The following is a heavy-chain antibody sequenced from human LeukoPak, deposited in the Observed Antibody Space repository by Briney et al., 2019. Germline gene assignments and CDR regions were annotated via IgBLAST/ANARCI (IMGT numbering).Heavy chain of an antibody. Sequence: GGSLRLSCAASGFTFGSYWMNWVRQAPGKGLEWVANIKQDGTEKFYVDSVKGRFTISRDNAKNSLYLQMNSLRAEDTAVYYCAKEGAYPIITYDSWGQGTLVAVSS. J-gene: IGHJ5*01. CDR3: AKEGAYPIITYDS. D-gene: IGHD3-10*01. V-gene: IGHV3-7*01. CDR2: IKQDGTEK. CDR1: GFTFGSYW.